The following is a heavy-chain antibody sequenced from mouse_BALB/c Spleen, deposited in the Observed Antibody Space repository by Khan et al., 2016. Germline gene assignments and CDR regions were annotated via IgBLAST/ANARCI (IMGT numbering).Heavy chain of an antibody. Sequence: EVQLVESGGGLVQPKGSLKLSCAASGFTFNTYAMNWVRQAPGKGLEWVARIRSKSNNYATYYADSVKDRFTISRDDSQSMLYLQMNNLKTEDTAMYYVVRSYYGNFFAYWGQGTLVTVSA. J-gene: IGHJ3*01. D-gene: IGHD2-10*01. V-gene: IGHV10-1*02. CDR2: IRSKSNNYAT. CDR3: VRSYYGNFFAY. CDR1: GFTFNTYA.